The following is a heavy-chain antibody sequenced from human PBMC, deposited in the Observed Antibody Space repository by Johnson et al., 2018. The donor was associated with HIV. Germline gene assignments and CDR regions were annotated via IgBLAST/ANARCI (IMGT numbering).Heavy chain of an antibody. CDR3: AREEGDYGDSITDDAFDI. CDR2: IKQDGSEK. Sequence: VQLVESGGRLVQPGEYLGLSCVVSGFTFNNYWMTWVRQAPGKGLEWVANIKQDGSEKYYVDSVRGRFTISRDNAKNSLYLQMNSLRVEDTAVYYCAREEGDYGDSITDDAFDIWGQGTMVTVSS. V-gene: IGHV3-7*01. CDR1: GFTFNNYW. D-gene: IGHD4-17*01. J-gene: IGHJ3*02.